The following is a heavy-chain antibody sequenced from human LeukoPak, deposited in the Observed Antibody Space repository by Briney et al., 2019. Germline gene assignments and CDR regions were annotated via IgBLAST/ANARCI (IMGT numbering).Heavy chain of an antibody. J-gene: IGHJ4*02. Sequence: SETLSLTCTVSGGSISSSSYYWGWIRQPPGKGLEWIGSIYYSGSTYYNPSLKSRVTISVDTSKNQFSLKLSSVTAADTAVYYCARDEGATRRPFDYWGQGTLVTVSS. CDR2: IYYSGST. V-gene: IGHV4-39*07. D-gene: IGHD1-26*01. CDR1: GGSISSSSYY. CDR3: ARDEGATRRPFDY.